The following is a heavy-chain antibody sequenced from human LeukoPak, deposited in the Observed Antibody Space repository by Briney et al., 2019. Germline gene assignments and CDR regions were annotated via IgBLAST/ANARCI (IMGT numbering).Heavy chain of an antibody. D-gene: IGHD1-26*01. CDR2: ISYDGSNK. V-gene: IGHV3-30*04. Sequence: GGSLRLSCAASGFTFSSYAMHWVRQAPGKGLEWVAVISYDGSNKYYADSVKGRFTISRDNSKNTLYLQMNSLRAEDTAVYYRARDAIVGATGGYDAFDIWGQGTMVTVSS. CDR3: ARDAIVGATGGYDAFDI. J-gene: IGHJ3*02. CDR1: GFTFSSYA.